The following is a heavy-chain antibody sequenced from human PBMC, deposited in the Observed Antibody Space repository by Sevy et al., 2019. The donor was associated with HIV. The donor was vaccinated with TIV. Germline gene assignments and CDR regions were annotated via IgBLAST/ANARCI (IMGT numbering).Heavy chain of an antibody. V-gene: IGHV4-59*01. J-gene: IGHJ4*02. Sequence: SETLSLTCTVSGGSINNYFWSWIRQPPGKGLEWIGYIPYSGSTNYNPSLKSRVTISVDTSKTQFSLKLTSVTAADTAVYYCARESIAAIGDFDYWGQGTLVTVSS. D-gene: IGHD6-13*01. CDR3: ARESIAAIGDFDY. CDR2: IPYSGST. CDR1: GGSINNYF.